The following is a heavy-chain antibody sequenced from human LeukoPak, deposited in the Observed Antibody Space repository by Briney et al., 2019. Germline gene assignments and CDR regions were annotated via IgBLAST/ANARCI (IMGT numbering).Heavy chain of an antibody. D-gene: IGHD3-22*01. J-gene: IGHJ5*02. V-gene: IGHV4-39*01. CDR2: IYYSGRT. CDR1: GGSITSSSYY. CDR3: ARHDHYYDSSGYYPRFDP. Sequence: ASETLSLTCTVPGGSITSSSYYWGWIRHPPGTGLAWIGSIYYSGRTYYSPSLKSRVTISVDTSKNQFSLKLSSVTAADTAVYYCARHDHYYDSSGYYPRFDPWGQGTLVTVSS.